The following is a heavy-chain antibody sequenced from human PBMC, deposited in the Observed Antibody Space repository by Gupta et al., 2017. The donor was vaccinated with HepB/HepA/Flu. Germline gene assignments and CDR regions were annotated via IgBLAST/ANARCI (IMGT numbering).Heavy chain of an antibody. J-gene: IGHJ5*02. CDR2: ISGDGSIK. CDR1: GFTFTTYS. V-gene: IGHV3-30-3*01. D-gene: IGHD5-12*01. CDR3: AREFPPRGWRDP. Sequence: QVQLVESGGGVVQPVRSLRLSCAASGFTFTTYSMHWVRQAPSKGLEWVAVISGDGSIKYYADSVKGRCTISRDNSKNTVSLQMNSLNVEDTGVYYCAREFPPRGWRDPWGQGTQVTVSS.